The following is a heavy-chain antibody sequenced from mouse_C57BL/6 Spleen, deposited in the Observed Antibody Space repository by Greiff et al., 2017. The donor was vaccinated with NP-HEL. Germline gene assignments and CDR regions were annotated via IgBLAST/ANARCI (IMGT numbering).Heavy chain of an antibody. CDR1: GYTFTSYW. CDR2: IDPSDSET. Sequence: QVQLQQPGAELVRPGSSVKLSCKASGYTFTSYWMHWVKQRPIQGLEWIGNIDPSDSETPYNQKFKDKATLTVDKSSSTAYMQLSSLTSEDSAVYYCARSPSGSLDYWGQGTTLTVSS. CDR3: ARSPSGSLDY. V-gene: IGHV1-52*01. J-gene: IGHJ2*01. D-gene: IGHD3-2*02.